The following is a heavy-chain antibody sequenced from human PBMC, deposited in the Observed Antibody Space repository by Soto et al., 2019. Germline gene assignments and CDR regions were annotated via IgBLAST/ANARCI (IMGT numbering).Heavy chain of an antibody. J-gene: IGHJ1*01. D-gene: IGHD2-15*01. CDR1: GGSISSYY. V-gene: IGHV4-59*08. Sequence: SETLSLTCTVSGGSISSYYWSWIRQPPGKGLEWIGYIYYSGSTNYNPSLKSRVTISVDTSKNQFSLKLSSVTAADTAVYYCARHEVVVAATPEYFQHWGQGTLVTVSS. CDR3: ARHEVVVAATPEYFQH. CDR2: IYYSGST.